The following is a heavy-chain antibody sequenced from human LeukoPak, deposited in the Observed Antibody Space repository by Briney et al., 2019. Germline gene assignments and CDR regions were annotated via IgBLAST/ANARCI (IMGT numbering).Heavy chain of an antibody. V-gene: IGHV1-69*13. CDR2: IFPIFGTA. CDR1: GGTFSSYA. CDR3: AGDSGSYYRASADAFDI. Sequence: GASVKVSCKASGGTFSSYAISWVRQAPGQGLEWMGGIFPIFGTANYAQKFQGRVTITADESTSTAYMELSSLRSEDTAVYYCAGDSGSYYRASADAFDIWGQGTMVTVSS. D-gene: IGHD1-26*01. J-gene: IGHJ3*02.